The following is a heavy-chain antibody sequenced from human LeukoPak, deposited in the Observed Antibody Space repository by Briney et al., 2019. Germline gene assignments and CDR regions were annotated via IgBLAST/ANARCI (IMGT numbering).Heavy chain of an antibody. Sequence: GGSLRLSCAASGFTFSSYGMSWVRQAPGKGLEWVSAISGSGGSTYYADSVKGRFTISRDNSKNTLYLQMNSLRAEDTAVYYCAKQWFGELLSYLVSWGQGTLVTVSS. CDR1: GFTFSSYG. D-gene: IGHD3-10*01. CDR2: ISGSGGST. V-gene: IGHV3-23*01. J-gene: IGHJ4*02. CDR3: AKQWFGELLSYLVS.